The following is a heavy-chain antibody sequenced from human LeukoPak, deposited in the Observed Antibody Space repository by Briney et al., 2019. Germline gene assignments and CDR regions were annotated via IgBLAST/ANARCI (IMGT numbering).Heavy chain of an antibody. J-gene: IGHJ5*02. CDR2: IKKDGTEK. CDR1: GFTVSSNY. CDR3: AREGGSGWYSGWFDP. V-gene: IGHV3-7*01. Sequence: GGSLKLSCAASGFTVSSNYMSWVRQAPGKGLEWVANIKKDGTEKKYVDSVKGRFTISRDNAKNSLYLQMNSLRAEDTALYYCAREGGSGWYSGWFDPWGQGTLVTVSS. D-gene: IGHD6-19*01.